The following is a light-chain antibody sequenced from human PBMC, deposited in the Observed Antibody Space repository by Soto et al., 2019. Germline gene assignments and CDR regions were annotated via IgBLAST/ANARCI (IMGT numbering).Light chain of an antibody. Sequence: EIVMTQSPAILSVSPGERATLSCRASQRVSNDFAWYQQKPDQAPRLLIYGASTRATGIPARFSGSGSGTEFTLTISSLQPEDIATYYCQESYSTSFGQGTKVDIK. CDR2: GAS. J-gene: IGKJ1*01. CDR1: QRVSND. V-gene: IGKV3-15*01. CDR3: QESYSTS.